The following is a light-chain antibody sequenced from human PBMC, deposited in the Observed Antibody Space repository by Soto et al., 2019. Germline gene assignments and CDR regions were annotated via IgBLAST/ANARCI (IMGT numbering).Light chain of an antibody. CDR1: QSISSY. CDR3: QQSYSTLLT. J-gene: IGKJ4*01. CDR2: AAS. Sequence: DIQMTQSPSYLSASVGARVTITCRASQSISSYLNCYQQKPGKAPKLLIYAASSLQSGVPSRFSGSGSGTDFTLTISSLQPEDFATYYCQQSYSTLLTFGGGTKVDIK. V-gene: IGKV1-39*01.